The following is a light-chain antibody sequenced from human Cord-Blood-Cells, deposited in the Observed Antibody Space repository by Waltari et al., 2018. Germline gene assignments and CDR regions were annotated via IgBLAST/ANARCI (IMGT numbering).Light chain of an antibody. J-gene: IGLJ2*01. V-gene: IGLV1-40*01. CDR2: GNS. CDR1: SSNIGAGYD. CDR3: QSYDSSVV. Sequence: QSVLTQPPSVSGAPAQRVTIPCTGSSSNIGAGYDVHWYQQLPGTAPKLLIYGNSNRPSGVPDRFSGSKSGTSASLAITGLQAEDEADYYCQSYDSSVVFGGGTKLTVL.